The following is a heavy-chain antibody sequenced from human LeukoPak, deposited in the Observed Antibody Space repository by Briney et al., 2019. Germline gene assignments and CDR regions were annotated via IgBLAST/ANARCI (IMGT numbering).Heavy chain of an antibody. CDR2: IDYSGST. D-gene: IGHD2/OR15-2a*01. Sequence: PSETLSLTCFVSGTSITVYYWSWIRQPPGKGLECIGTIDYSGSTNYSPSLQSRVSMSADTSSNHFPLSLDSVTAADTAVYYCARRTMGPNYLYYFDYWGQGALVYVSS. V-gene: IGHV4-59*08. J-gene: IGHJ4*02. CDR1: GTSITVYY. CDR3: ARRTMGPNYLYYFDY.